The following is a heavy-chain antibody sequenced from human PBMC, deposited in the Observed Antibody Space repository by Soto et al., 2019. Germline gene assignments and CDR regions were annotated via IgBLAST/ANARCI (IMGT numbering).Heavy chain of an antibody. CDR3: AKALMYNRGHQIISHYYYGMDV. J-gene: IGHJ6*02. Sequence: PGGSLRLSCAASGFTFSSYGMHWVRQAPGKGLEWVAVISYDGSNKYYADSVKGRFTISRDNSKNTLYLQMNSLRAEDTAVYYCAKALMYNRGHQIISHYYYGMDVWGQGTTVTVSS. CDR1: GFTFSSYG. V-gene: IGHV3-30*18. CDR2: ISYDGSNK. D-gene: IGHD7-27*01.